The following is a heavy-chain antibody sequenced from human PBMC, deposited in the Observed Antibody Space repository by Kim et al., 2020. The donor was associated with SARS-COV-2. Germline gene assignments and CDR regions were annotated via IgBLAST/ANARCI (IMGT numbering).Heavy chain of an antibody. Sequence: GGSLRLSCTASGFTFGDYAMSWVRQAPGKGLEWVGFIRSKADGGTTEYAASVNGRFTIARDDSKSIAYLQMNSLKTEDTAVYYCTRLWFGEPVFDYWGQGTLVTVSS. CDR2: IRSKADGGTT. J-gene: IGHJ4*02. D-gene: IGHD3-10*01. V-gene: IGHV3-49*04. CDR3: TRLWFGEPVFDY. CDR1: GFTFGDYA.